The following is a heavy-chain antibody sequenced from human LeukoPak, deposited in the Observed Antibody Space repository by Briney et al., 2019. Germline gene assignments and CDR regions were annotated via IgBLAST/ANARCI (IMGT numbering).Heavy chain of an antibody. D-gene: IGHD1-1*01. CDR3: ARAPTGTGGWNWFDP. J-gene: IGHJ5*02. CDR2: IYTSGTT. CDR1: GGSISSYY. V-gene: IGHV4-4*07. Sequence: SETLSLTFTVSGGSISSYYWSWIRQPAGKGLELIGRIYTSGTTNHNPSLKSRVTMSVDTSKNQFSLELSSVTAADTAVYYCARAPTGTGGWNWFDPWGQGTLVTVSS.